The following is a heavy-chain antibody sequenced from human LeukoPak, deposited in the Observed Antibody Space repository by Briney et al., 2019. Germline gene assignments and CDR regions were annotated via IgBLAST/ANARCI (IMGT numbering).Heavy chain of an antibody. CDR3: ARSYDFSGYYGGGSYYMDV. J-gene: IGHJ6*03. CDR2: INTDGSST. Sequence: GGSLRLSCAASGFTFSSYWMHWVRQAPGKGLVWVSRINTDGSSTNYADSVKGRFTISRDNAKNTLYLQMSSLTAEDAAVYYCARSYDFSGYYGGGSYYMDVWGKGTTVTVSS. CDR1: GFTFSSYW. V-gene: IGHV3-74*01. D-gene: IGHD3-22*01.